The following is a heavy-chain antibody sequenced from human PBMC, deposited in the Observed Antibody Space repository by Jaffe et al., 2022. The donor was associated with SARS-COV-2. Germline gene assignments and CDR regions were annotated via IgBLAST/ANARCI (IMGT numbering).Heavy chain of an antibody. J-gene: IGHJ4*02. CDR3: TAEVNDWSTYYFDH. Sequence: AQLVESGGGLVKPGGSLRLSCSGSQLSSNNVYMTWVRQAPGKGLEWVGRIRGGADGGTTDYAAPVKGRFSISRDKSTDTFYLEMNGLKVDDTAVYFCTAEVNDWSTYYFDHWGQGTRVTVSS. V-gene: IGHV3-15*01. CDR1: QLSSNNVY. D-gene: IGHD3-9*01. CDR2: IRGGADGGTT.